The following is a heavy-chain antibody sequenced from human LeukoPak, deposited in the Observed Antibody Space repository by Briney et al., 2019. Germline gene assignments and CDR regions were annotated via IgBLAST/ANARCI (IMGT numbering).Heavy chain of an antibody. CDR3: ARSGGGQYYYGMDV. J-gene: IGHJ6*02. CDR2: IYYSGST. V-gene: IGHV4-31*03. D-gene: IGHD2-15*01. CDR1: GGSISSSSYY. Sequence: SETLSLTCTVSGGSISSSSYYWGWIRQPPGKGLEWIGYIYYSGSTYYNPSLKSRVTISVDTSKNQFSLKLSSVTAADTAVYYCARSGGGQYYYGMDVWGQGTTVTVSS.